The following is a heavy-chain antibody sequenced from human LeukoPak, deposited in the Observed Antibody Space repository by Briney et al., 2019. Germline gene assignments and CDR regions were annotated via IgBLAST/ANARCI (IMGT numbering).Heavy chain of an antibody. CDR1: GFTFSSYA. CDR3: ARDETFDY. Sequence: GGSLRLSCAASGFTFSSYAMHWVRQAPGKGLEWVAVISYDGSNKYSADSVKGRFTISRDNSKNTLYLQMNSLRAEDTAVYYRARDETFDYWGQGTLVTVSS. J-gene: IGHJ4*02. V-gene: IGHV3-30-3*01. CDR2: ISYDGSNK.